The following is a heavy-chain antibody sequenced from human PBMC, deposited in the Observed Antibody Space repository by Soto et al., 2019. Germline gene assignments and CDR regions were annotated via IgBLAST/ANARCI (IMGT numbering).Heavy chain of an antibody. D-gene: IGHD6-19*01. CDR1: GFTFSSYT. CDR3: AKVTYSSGSGRPYFDY. J-gene: IGHJ4*02. CDR2: ISGSGATT. Sequence: EVQLLQSGGGMVQPGGSLRLSCAASGFTFSSYTMTWVRQAPGKGLEWVSDISGSGATTHYADSLKGRLTIYRDNSNNTLYLHMNSLRAEDTAVYYCAKVTYSSGSGRPYFDYWGQGTLVTVSS. V-gene: IGHV3-23*01.